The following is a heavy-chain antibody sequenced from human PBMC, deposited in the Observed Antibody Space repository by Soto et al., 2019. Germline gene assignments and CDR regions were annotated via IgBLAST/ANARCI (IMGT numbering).Heavy chain of an antibody. D-gene: IGHD2-2*01. V-gene: IGHV1-46*01. CDR1: GYTFTSYY. CDR2: INPIGGST. Sequence: ASVKVSCKASGYTFTSYYMHWVRQAPGQGLEWMGIINPIGGSTSYAQKFQGRVTMTRDTSTSTVYMELSSLRSEDTAVYYCASLGRYCSSTSCPDYWGQGTLVTVSS. J-gene: IGHJ4*02. CDR3: ASLGRYCSSTSCPDY.